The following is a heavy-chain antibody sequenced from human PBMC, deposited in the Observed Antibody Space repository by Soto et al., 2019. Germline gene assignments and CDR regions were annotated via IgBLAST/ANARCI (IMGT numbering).Heavy chain of an antibody. CDR3: ARAVSYVNHWFDP. CDR2: INPSGGST. CDR1: GYTFTSYY. D-gene: IGHD1-26*01. J-gene: IGHJ5*02. Sequence: ASVKVSCKASGYTFTSYYMHWARQAPGQGLEWMGIINPSGGSTSYAQKFQGRVTMTRDTSTSTVYMELSSLGSEDTAVYYCARAVSYVNHWFDPWGQGTLVTVSS. V-gene: IGHV1-46*03.